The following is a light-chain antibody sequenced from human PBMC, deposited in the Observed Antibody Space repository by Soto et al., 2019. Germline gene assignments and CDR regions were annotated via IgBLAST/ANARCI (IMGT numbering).Light chain of an antibody. CDR2: SNN. V-gene: IGLV1-44*01. CDR3: AAWDDSLNGYV. J-gene: IGLJ1*01. CDR1: SSNIASKT. Sequence: QSVVTPPPAASGTAALWGTIFCSGSSSNIASKTVNWYQQLPGTAPKLLIDSNNQRPSGVPDRLSGAKSGTSASLAISGLQSEAEADYYCAAWDDSLNGYVFGTGTKVT.